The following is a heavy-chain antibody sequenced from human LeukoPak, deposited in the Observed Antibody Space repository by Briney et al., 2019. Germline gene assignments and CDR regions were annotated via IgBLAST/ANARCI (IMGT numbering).Heavy chain of an antibody. V-gene: IGHV4-59*01. Sequence: PSETLSLTCTVSGGSISSYYWSWIRQPPGKGLEWIGYIYYSGSTNYNPSLKSRVTIPVDTSKNQFSLKLSSVTAADTAVYYCARGYYGSGSSDFDYWGQGTLVTVSS. CDR1: GGSISSYY. CDR2: IYYSGST. J-gene: IGHJ4*02. CDR3: ARGYYGSGSSDFDY. D-gene: IGHD3-10*01.